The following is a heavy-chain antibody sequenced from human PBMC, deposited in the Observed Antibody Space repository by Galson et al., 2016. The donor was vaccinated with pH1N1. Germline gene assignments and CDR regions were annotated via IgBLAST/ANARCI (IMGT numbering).Heavy chain of an antibody. D-gene: IGHD3-22*01. CDR1: GYSVARYY. Sequence: SVKVSCKASGYSVARYYMHWVRQAPGQGLEWMGIIDPSDGTTTYSQKFRGRITMTRDTPTNSVYMELSSLTSDDTAVYYCAREDYYDTDLSDWYFDLWGRGTLLTVSS. V-gene: IGHV1-46*01. CDR2: IDPSDGTT. J-gene: IGHJ2*01. CDR3: AREDYYDTDLSDWYFDL.